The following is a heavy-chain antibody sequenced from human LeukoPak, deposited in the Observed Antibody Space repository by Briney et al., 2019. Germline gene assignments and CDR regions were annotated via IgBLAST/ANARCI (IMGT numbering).Heavy chain of an antibody. J-gene: IGHJ4*02. V-gene: IGHV3-23*01. CDR3: AKFYDISTGYSDY. CDR2: ISGGGGST. CDR1: GFTFSSYA. Sequence: GGSLRLSCAASGFTFSSYAMSWVRQPPGKGLEWVSVISGGGGSTYYADSVKGRFTISRDNSKNTLYLQMNSLRADDTAVYYCAKFYDISTGYSDYWGQGTLVTVSS. D-gene: IGHD3-9*01.